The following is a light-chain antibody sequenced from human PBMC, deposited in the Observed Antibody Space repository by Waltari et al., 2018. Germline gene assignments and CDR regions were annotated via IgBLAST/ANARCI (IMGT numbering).Light chain of an antibody. CDR2: GAY. CDR1: QNVGTS. Sequence: EIVVTQSPATLSVSPGDRVTLSCRASQNVGTSLAWYQQKPGQTPRPLIFGAYSRASGVPARFSGSGSGTDVTLAISSLQSEDFAVYYCQQYEDWPRHSFGGGTKVQIE. CDR3: QQYEDWPRHS. V-gene: IGKV3-15*01. J-gene: IGKJ4*01.